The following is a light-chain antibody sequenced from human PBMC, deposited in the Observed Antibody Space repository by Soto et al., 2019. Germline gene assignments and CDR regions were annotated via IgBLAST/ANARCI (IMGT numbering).Light chain of an antibody. J-gene: IGKJ2*01. CDR2: GAS. CDR3: QQYNKWPPQYT. V-gene: IGKV3-15*01. Sequence: EIVMTQSPATLSVSPGERATLSCRASQSISSDLAWYQQKPGQAPRLLIYGASTRATDIPARISGSGAGTDFPLTISSLQSEDVAVYYCQQYNKWPPQYTFGQGTKLEIK. CDR1: QSISSD.